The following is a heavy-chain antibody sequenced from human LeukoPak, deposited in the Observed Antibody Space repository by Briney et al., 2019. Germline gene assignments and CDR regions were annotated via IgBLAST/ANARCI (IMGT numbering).Heavy chain of an antibody. J-gene: IGHJ6*03. Sequence: PGGSLRLSCAVSGFTFSSYWMHGVRQAAGKGVVWVSRINLDGCSTTYPVSVKGPFTISRDNAKNTLYLQMTSLRAEDTAVYYCASSGGSYYYYYMDVWGKGTTVTVSS. CDR1: GFTFSSYW. D-gene: IGHD3-16*01. CDR3: ASSGGSYYYYYMDV. CDR2: INLDGCST. V-gene: IGHV3-74*01.